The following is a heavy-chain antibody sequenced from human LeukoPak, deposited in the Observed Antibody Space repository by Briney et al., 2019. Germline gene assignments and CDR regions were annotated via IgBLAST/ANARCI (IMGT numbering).Heavy chain of an antibody. D-gene: IGHD4-23*01. CDR3: AGSTDYGGNFFDY. Sequence: SETLSHTCAVYGGSFSGYYWNLIRQPPGKGLEWIGEINHSGSTKYNPSLKSRVNISIDTSKNQFSLKLSSVTAADTAVYYCAGSTDYGGNFFDYWGQGTLVTVSS. CDR2: INHSGST. V-gene: IGHV4-34*01. J-gene: IGHJ4*02. CDR1: GGSFSGYY.